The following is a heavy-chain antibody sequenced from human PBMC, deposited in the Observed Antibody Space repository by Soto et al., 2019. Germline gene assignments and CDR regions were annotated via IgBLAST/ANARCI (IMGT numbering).Heavy chain of an antibody. Sequence: ASVKVSCKASGYTFTSYDINWVRQATGQGLEWMGRISPYNGNTDYAQKLQGRVTMTTDTSTSTAYMELRSLRSDDTAVYYCARKIRTTVTTGWFDPWGQGTLVTVSS. CDR2: ISPYNGNT. D-gene: IGHD4-17*01. CDR3: ARKIRTTVTTGWFDP. CDR1: GYTFTSYD. V-gene: IGHV1-18*01. J-gene: IGHJ5*02.